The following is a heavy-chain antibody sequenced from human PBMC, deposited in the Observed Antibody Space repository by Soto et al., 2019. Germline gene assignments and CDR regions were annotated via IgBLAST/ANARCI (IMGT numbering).Heavy chain of an antibody. J-gene: IGHJ6*02. CDR2: IDPSDSET. CDR1: GYTFTKNW. Sequence: PGESLKISCQASGYTFTKNWISWVRQMPGKGLEWMGRIDPSDSETKYNPSVEGHVRLSVVKFTSTAYLEWSSLKASDSAMYYCVRLTGRSAYGLDVWGQGTTVTVSS. D-gene: IGHD7-27*01. CDR3: VRLTGRSAYGLDV. V-gene: IGHV5-10-1*01.